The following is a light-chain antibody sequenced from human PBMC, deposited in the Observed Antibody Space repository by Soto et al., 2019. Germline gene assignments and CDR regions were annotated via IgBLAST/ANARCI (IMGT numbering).Light chain of an antibody. V-gene: IGKV1-5*03. CDR1: QSINIW. CDR3: QQYNVYWT. Sequence: DIQMTQSPSTLSASVGDRVTITCRASQSINIWLAWYQQKPGRAPNLLIYKASTLESGVPSRFSGSGSGTELTLTISGLQPDDFETYYCQQYNVYWTFGQGTKV. J-gene: IGKJ1*01. CDR2: KAS.